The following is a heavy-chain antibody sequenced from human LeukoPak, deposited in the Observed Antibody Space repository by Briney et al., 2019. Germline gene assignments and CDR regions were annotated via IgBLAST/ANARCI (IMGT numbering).Heavy chain of an antibody. CDR1: GYRLTSYW. J-gene: IGHJ3*02. Sequence: GEALKISYKGSGYRLTSYWIGWVRQMPGKGLDWMGSIFLGESDTRYSPSCQGPVTISADQSISTAYLQCSSRKASEIAMYYCARQRVRWERHDAFDIWGEGTMVTVSS. D-gene: IGHD1-26*01. V-gene: IGHV5-51*01. CDR3: ARQRVRWERHDAFDI. CDR2: IFLGESDT.